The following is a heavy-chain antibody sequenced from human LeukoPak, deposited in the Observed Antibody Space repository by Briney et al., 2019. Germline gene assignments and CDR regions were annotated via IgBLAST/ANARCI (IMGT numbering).Heavy chain of an antibody. CDR1: GFTFSNYA. CDR2: ISGSGGNT. Sequence: GGSLRLSCAASGFTFSNYAMSWVRQAPGRGLEWVSSISGSGGNTYYADSVKGRFTISRDNSKNTLYLQMNSLRAEDTAVYYCAKAGRGYSYGYIYYYYYGMDVWGQGTTVTVSS. CDR3: AKAGRGYSYGYIYYYYYGMDV. V-gene: IGHV3-23*01. J-gene: IGHJ6*02. D-gene: IGHD5-18*01.